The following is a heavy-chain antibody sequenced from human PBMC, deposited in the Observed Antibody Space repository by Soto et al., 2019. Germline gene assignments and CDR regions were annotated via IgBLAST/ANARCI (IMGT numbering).Heavy chain of an antibody. D-gene: IGHD2-21*02. V-gene: IGHV2-5*02. J-gene: IGHJ6*02. Sequence: QITLKESGPTLVKPTQTLTLTCTFSGFSLSTGGVGVGWIRQPPGKALEWLALIYWDDDKRYSPSLKSRLTITKDTSKNQVVFTMTNRDPVETATYYCAQSRCGGDCLQSYSSPYYYSMDVWGQGTTVPSP. CDR1: GFSLSTGGVG. CDR3: AQSRCGGDCLQSYSSPYYYSMDV. CDR2: IYWDDDK.